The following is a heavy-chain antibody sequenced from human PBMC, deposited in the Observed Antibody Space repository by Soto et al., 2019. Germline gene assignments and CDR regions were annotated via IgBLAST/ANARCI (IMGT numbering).Heavy chain of an antibody. CDR3: ARLGFFSSSSSYSSYIYV. J-gene: IGHJ6*03. CDR1: GYTFTSYD. V-gene: IGHV1-8*01. Sequence: ASVKVSCKASGYTFTSYDINWVRQATGQGLEWMGWMNPNSGNTGYAQKFQGRVTMTRNTSISTAYMELSSLRSEDTAVYYCARLGFFSSSSSYSSYIYVRAQRTSVPVSS. CDR2: MNPNSGNT. D-gene: IGHD6-6*01.